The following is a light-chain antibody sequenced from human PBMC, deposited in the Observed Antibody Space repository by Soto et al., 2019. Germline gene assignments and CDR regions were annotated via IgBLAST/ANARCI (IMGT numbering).Light chain of an antibody. CDR1: QNINTY. J-gene: IGKJ1*01. CDR3: QQYFSSWT. Sequence: DIQMTQSPSSLSASVGDRVTIGCRASQNINTYLAWFQQKPGKAPKSLIYAATNLQGGVPSRFSGTGSGTEFSLTISSLQPEDVATYYCQQYFSSWTFGQGTKVEIK. V-gene: IGKV1-16*01. CDR2: AAT.